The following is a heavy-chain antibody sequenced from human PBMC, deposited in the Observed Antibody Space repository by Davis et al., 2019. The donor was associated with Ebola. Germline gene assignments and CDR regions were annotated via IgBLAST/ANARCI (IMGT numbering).Heavy chain of an antibody. CDR3: ASRQAAPDRGPWFDP. Sequence: MPSETLSLTCTVSGGSISSSSYYWGWIRQPPGKGLEWIGSIYYSGSTYYNPSLKSRVTISVDTSKNQFSLKLSSVTAADTAVYYFASRQAAPDRGPWFDPWGQGTLVTVSS. D-gene: IGHD6-13*01. J-gene: IGHJ5*02. CDR2: IYYSGST. CDR1: GGSISSSSYY. V-gene: IGHV4-39*01.